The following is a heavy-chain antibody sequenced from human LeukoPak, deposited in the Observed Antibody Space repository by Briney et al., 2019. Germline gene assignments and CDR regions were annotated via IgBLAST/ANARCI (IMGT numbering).Heavy chain of an antibody. CDR3: ARDRLHYGEYEKTFDY. CDR1: GFTFDDYG. J-gene: IGHJ4*02. D-gene: IGHD4-17*01. CDR2: INWNGGST. Sequence: WAGGSLRLSCAASGFTFDDYGMSWVRQAPGKGLEWVSGINWNGGSTGYADSVKGRFTISRDNAKNSLYLQMNSLRAEDTALYYCARDRLHYGEYEKTFDYWGQGTLVSVSS. V-gene: IGHV3-20*04.